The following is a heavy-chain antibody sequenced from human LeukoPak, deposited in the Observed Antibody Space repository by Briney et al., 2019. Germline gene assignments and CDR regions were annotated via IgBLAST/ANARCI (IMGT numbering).Heavy chain of an antibody. CDR1: GFTFSSYG. Sequence: GGSLRLSCAASGFTFSSYGMHWVRQAPGKGLEWVAFIRYDGSNKYYADSVKGRFTISRDNAKNSLYLQMNSLRAEDTAVYYCARIYYYDSSGYFSPWGQGTLVTVSS. J-gene: IGHJ5*02. D-gene: IGHD3-22*01. CDR2: IRYDGSNK. V-gene: IGHV3-30*02. CDR3: ARIYYYDSSGYFSP.